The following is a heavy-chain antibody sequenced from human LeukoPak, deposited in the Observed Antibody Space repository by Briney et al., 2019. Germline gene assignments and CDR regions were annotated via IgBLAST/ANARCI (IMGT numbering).Heavy chain of an antibody. CDR1: GFIFNSHW. V-gene: IGHV3-7*01. J-gene: IGHJ4*02. CDR3: ARERVPSRYFDS. Sequence: GGSLRLSCAASGFIFNSHWINWVRQAPGKGLEWVANIAPDGSETYFEGSVKGRFTISRDNTKNSVFLQMNSLRAEDTAVYYCARERVPSRYFDSWGQGTLVTVSS. CDR2: IAPDGSET.